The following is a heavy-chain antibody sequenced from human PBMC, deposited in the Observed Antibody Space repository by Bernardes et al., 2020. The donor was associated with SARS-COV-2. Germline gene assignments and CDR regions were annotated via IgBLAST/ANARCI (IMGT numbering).Heavy chain of an antibody. V-gene: IGHV3-23*01. J-gene: IGHJ4*02. CDR3: AKEVSKWYSSGWYLDAVDC. Sequence: GSLRLSCAASRFTFSTYAMSWVRQAPWKGLEWVSGISGSGCSTYYADSVRGRFTISRDNFKNTVYLQINSLRAEDTAVYYCAKEVSKWYSSGWYLDAVDCWGQGTLVTVSS. CDR1: RFTFSTYA. CDR2: ISGSGCST. D-gene: IGHD6-19*01.